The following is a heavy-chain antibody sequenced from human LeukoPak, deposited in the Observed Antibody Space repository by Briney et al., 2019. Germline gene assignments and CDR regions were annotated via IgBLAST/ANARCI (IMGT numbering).Heavy chain of an antibody. V-gene: IGHV3-7*01. Sequence: PGGSLRLSCAASGFTFSSYWMSWVRQAPGKGLEWVANMRQDGSEKYYVDSVKGRFTISRDNAKNSLYLQMNSLRAEDTAVYYCARDSSRVFGAYNWFDPWGQGTLVTVSS. CDR2: MRQDGSEK. J-gene: IGHJ5*02. D-gene: IGHD3-16*01. CDR1: GFTFSSYW. CDR3: ARDSSRVFGAYNWFDP.